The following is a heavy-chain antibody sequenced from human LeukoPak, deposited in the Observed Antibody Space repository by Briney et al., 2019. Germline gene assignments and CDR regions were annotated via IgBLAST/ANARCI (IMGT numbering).Heavy chain of an antibody. CDR1: GYTFTSYD. D-gene: IGHD3-3*01. CDR3: ARGADFVFGYHHYGMDV. V-gene: IGHV1-8*01. Sequence: ASVKVSCKASGYTFTSYDINWVRQATGQGLEWMGWMNPNSGNTGYAQKFQGRVTMTRNTSISTAYMELSSLRSEDTAVYYCARGADFVFGYHHYGMDVWGQGTTVTVSS. CDR2: MNPNSGNT. J-gene: IGHJ6*02.